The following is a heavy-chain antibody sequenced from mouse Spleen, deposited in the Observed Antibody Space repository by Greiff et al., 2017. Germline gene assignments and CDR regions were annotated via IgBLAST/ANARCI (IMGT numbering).Heavy chain of an antibody. CDR2: IDPSDSYT. D-gene: IGHD1-1*01. V-gene: IGHV1-69*01. J-gene: IGHJ2*01. CDR1: GYTFTSYW. CDR3: SSLWHQPPLGH. Sequence: QVQLQQPGAELVMPGASVKLSCKASGYTFTSYWMHWVKQRPGQGLEWIGEIDPSDSYTNYNQKFKGKATLTVDKSSSTAYMQLSSLTSEDSAVYFLSSLWHQPPLGHLGQGTT.